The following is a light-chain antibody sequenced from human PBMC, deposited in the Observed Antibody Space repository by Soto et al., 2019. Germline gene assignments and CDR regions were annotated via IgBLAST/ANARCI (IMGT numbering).Light chain of an antibody. Sequence: IVLAHAPGTLSLSAGEIATLSFRASQSVSSNLAWYQQKPGQAPRLLIYGASTRATGIPARFSGSGSGTEFTLTISSLQSEDFAVYYCQQYNNWPPWTFGQGTKVDIK. CDR3: QQYNNWPPWT. V-gene: IGKV3-15*01. J-gene: IGKJ1*01. CDR1: QSVSSN. CDR2: GAS.